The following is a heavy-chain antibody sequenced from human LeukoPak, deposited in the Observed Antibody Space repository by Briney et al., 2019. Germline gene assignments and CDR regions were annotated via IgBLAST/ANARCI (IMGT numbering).Heavy chain of an antibody. J-gene: IGHJ5*02. Sequence: SETLSLTCTVSGGSISSYYWSWIRQPPGKGLEWIGYIYYSGSTNYNPSLKSRVTISVDTSKNQFSLKLSSVTAADTAVYYCARVDRVTTVNWFDPWGQGTLVTVSS. CDR2: IYYSGST. V-gene: IGHV4-59*12. CDR1: GGSISSYY. CDR3: ARVDRVTTVNWFDP. D-gene: IGHD4-11*01.